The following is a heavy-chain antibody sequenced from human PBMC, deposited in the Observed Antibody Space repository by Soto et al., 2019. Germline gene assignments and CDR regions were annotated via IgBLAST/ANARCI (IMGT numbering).Heavy chain of an antibody. CDR3: ERDQGYYESSGYFDD. CDR2: ISSSGSII. CDR1: GFNLSDYY. V-gene: IGHV3-11*01. J-gene: IGHJ4*02. D-gene: IGHD3-22*01. Sequence: GSLRLSCAASGFNLSDYYMSWIRQAPGKGLEWVSYISSSGSIIYYADSVKGRFTISRDNAKNSLYLQMNILRAEDTAVYYCERDQGYYESSGYFDDWGQGTLVTVSS.